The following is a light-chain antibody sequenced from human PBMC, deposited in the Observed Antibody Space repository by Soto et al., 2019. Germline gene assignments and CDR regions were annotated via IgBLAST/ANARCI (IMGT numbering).Light chain of an antibody. CDR2: LGS. CDR1: QSLTHSSGYNY. Sequence: EIVLTQSPLSLPVSPGEPASISCRSSQSLTHSSGYNYLDWYLLKSGQPPQLVIYLGSNRGSGVPDRFSGSGSGTHFTLTISRVETEDAGVYFCMQPLQTLITFGQGTRLEIQ. V-gene: IGKV2-28*01. CDR3: MQPLQTLIT. J-gene: IGKJ5*01.